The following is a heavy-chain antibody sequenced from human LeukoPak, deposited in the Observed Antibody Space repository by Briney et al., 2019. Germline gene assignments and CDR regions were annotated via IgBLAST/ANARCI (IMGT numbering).Heavy chain of an antibody. D-gene: IGHD5-18*01. Sequence: GASVKVSCKASGYTFTSYDINWVRQATGQGLEWMGWMNPNSGNTGYAQKFQGRVTMTRNTSISTAYMELSSLRSEDTAVYYCARTARGYSYGFNAYPLGYWGQGTLVTVSS. V-gene: IGHV1-8*01. CDR1: GYTFTSYD. J-gene: IGHJ4*02. CDR3: ARTARGYSYGFNAYPLGY. CDR2: MNPNSGNT.